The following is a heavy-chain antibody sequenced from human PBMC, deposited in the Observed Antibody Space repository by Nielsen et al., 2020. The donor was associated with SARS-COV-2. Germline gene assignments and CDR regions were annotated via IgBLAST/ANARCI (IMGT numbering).Heavy chain of an antibody. CDR3: AKDQAAFGPL. J-gene: IGHJ4*02. D-gene: IGHD3-10*01. CDR1: GFTFSSYS. V-gene: IGHV3-48*04. CDR2: ISSSSSTI. Sequence: GGSLRLSCAASGFTFSSYSMNWVRQAPGKGLEWVSYISSSSSTIYYADSVKGRFTISRDNAKNSLYLQMNSLRAEDTAVYYCAKDQAAFGPLWGQGTLVTVSS.